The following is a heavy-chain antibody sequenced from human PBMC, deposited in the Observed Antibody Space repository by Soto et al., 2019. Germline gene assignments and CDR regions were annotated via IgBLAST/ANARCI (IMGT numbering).Heavy chain of an antibody. CDR3: ARHQVMTTRINYYYGMDV. J-gene: IGHJ6*02. Sequence: ASVKVSCKASGYTFTSYYMHWVRQAPGQGLEWMGIINPSGGSTSYAQKFQGRVTMTRDTSTSTVYMELSSLRSEDTAVYYCARHQVMTTRINYYYGMDVWGQGTTVTVSS. CDR1: GYTFTSYY. V-gene: IGHV1-46*01. D-gene: IGHD4-17*01. CDR2: INPSGGST.